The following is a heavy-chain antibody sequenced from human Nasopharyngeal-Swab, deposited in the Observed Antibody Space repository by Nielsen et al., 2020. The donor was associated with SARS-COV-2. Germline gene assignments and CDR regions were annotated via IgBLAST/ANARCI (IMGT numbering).Heavy chain of an antibody. Sequence: SETLSLTCAVSGGSISSGGYSWSWIRQPPGKGLEWIGYIYHSGSTYYNPSLKSRVTISVDRSKNQFSLKLSSVTAADTAVYYCARAPGQRITIFGVVISYFDYWGQGTLVTVSS. D-gene: IGHD3-3*01. J-gene: IGHJ4*02. CDR2: IYHSGST. CDR3: ARAPGQRITIFGVVISYFDY. CDR1: GGSISSGGYS. V-gene: IGHV4-30-2*01.